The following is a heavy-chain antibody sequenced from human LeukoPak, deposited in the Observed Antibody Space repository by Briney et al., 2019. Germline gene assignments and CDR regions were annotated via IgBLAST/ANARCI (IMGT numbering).Heavy chain of an antibody. CDR2: INPNSGGT. CDR1: GYTFTGYY. J-gene: IGHJ6*03. D-gene: IGHD3-10*01. CDR3: ARGGGYYGSGSYWASYYYYYMDV. Sequence: ASVKVSCKASGYTFTGYYMHWVRQAPGQGLEWMGWINPNSGGTNYAQKLQGRVTMTTDTSTSTAYMELRSLRSDDTAVYYCARGGGYYGSGSYWASYYYYYMDVWGKGTTVTISS. V-gene: IGHV1-2*02.